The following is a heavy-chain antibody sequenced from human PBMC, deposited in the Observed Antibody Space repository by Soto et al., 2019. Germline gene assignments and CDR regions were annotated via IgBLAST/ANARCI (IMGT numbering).Heavy chain of an antibody. CDR3: ANDLPSRGHDILTGYSAEYYYGMDV. CDR2: ISYDGGNK. V-gene: IGHV3-30*18. J-gene: IGHJ6*02. CDR1: GFTFSSYG. Sequence: PXGSLRLSCVAFGFTFSSYGMHWVRQAPGKGLEWVAVISYDGGNKYYADSVKGRFTISRDNSKNTLYLQMNSLRAEDTAVHYCANDLPSRGHDILTGYSAEYYYGMDVWGQGNTVXVSS. D-gene: IGHD3-9*01.